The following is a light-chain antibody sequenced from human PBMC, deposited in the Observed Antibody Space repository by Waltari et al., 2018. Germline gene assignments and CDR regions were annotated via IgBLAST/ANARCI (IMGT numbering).Light chain of an antibody. CDR1: TSNIGAGSD. CDR3: QSYDSGQWV. Sequence: QSVLTQPPSVSGAPGQRVTISCTGSTSNIGAGSDVHWYHQFSGTAPKLLIFDNDNRPSGGPDRFSGSRSGTSAYLAITGLQTDDEADYFCQSYDSGQWVFGGGTKVTVL. J-gene: IGLJ3*02. V-gene: IGLV1-40*01. CDR2: DND.